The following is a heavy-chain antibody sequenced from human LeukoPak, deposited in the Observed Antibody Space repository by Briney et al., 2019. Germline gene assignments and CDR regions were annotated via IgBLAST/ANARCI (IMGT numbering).Heavy chain of an antibody. CDR1: GGSISSSNW. CDR2: IYHSGST. CDR3: ARLYYDFWSGYYAGGGYYFDY. V-gene: IGHV4-4*02. D-gene: IGHD3-3*01. Sequence: PSGTLSLTCAVSGGSISSSNWWTWVRQPPGKGLEWIGEIYHSGSTNYNPSLKSRVTISVDKSKNQFSLKLSSVTAADTAVYYCARLYYDFWSGYYAGGGYYFDYWGQGTLVTVSS. J-gene: IGHJ4*02.